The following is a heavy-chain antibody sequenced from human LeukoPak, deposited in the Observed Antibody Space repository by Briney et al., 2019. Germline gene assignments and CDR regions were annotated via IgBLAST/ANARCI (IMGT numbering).Heavy chain of an antibody. CDR1: GGSISSGGYY. CDR2: IYYSGST. D-gene: IGHD2-15*01. Sequence: SETLSLTCTVPGGSISSGGYYWSWIRQHPGKGLEWIGYIYYSGSTYYNPSLKSRVTISVDTSKNQFSLKLSSVTAADTAVYYCAREPKGRGSCYYPFDYWGQGTLVTVSS. V-gene: IGHV4-31*03. CDR3: AREPKGRGSCYYPFDY. J-gene: IGHJ4*02.